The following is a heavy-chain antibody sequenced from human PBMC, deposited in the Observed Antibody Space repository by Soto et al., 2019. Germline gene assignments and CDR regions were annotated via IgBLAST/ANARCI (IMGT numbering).Heavy chain of an antibody. CDR1: GDTFSFYS. CDR3: ATSYGSGYRAFDY. V-gene: IGHV1-69*02. CDR2: VNPILSLS. Sequence: QVQLVQSGAEVKRPGSSVKVSCKASGDTFSFYSLNWVRQAPGLGLEWMGRVNPILSLSNYAQRLQGRVTMTADKSTSTSYMVRSSLRSEDTAIYYCATSYGSGYRAFDYWGQGAQVIVSS. D-gene: IGHD3-10*01. J-gene: IGHJ4*02.